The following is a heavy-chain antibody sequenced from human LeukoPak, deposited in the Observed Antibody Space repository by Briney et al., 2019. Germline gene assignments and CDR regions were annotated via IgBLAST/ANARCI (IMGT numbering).Heavy chain of an antibody. CDR2: ISYDGSNK. Sequence: GGSLRLSCAASGFTFSSYGMHWVRQAPGKGLEWVAVISYDGSNKYYADSVKGRFTISRDNSKNTLYLQMNSLRAEDTAVYYCAKTLPGTQAAGIPNYYYYGMDVWGQGTTVTVSS. D-gene: IGHD6-13*01. V-gene: IGHV3-30*18. CDR3: AKTLPGTQAAGIPNYYYYGMDV. J-gene: IGHJ6*02. CDR1: GFTFSSYG.